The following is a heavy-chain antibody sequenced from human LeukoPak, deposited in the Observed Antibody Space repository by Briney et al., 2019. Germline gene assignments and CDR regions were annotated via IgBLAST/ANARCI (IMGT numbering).Heavy chain of an antibody. V-gene: IGHV1-46*01. CDR2: INPSGGST. CDR3: ARAQAPGWLRLWCFDY. J-gene: IGHJ4*02. CDR1: GYTFTSYY. Sequence: ASVKVSCKASGYTFTSYYMHWVRQAPGQGLEWMGIINPSGGSTSYAQKFQGRVTMTRDTSTSTVYMELSSLRSEDTAVYYCARAQAPGWLRLWCFDYWGQGTLVTVSS. D-gene: IGHD5-24*01.